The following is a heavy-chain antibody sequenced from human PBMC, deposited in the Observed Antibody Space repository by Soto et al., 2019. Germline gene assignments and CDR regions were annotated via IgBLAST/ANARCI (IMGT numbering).Heavy chain of an antibody. CDR1: GGSISNYY. J-gene: IGHJ4*02. Sequence: PSETLSLTCTVSGGSISNYYWSWIRQPAGKGLEWIGRIYTGGSTNYNPSRKSRVTMSTDTSKNQFSLRLTSVTAADTAVYYCARASVGPPGGGSWIMPFDYWGQGALVTVSS. CDR3: ARASVGPPGGGSWIMPFDY. CDR2: IYTGGST. D-gene: IGHD2-15*01. V-gene: IGHV4-4*07.